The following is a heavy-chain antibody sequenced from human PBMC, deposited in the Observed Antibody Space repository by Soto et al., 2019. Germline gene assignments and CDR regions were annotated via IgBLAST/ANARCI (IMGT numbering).Heavy chain of an antibody. D-gene: IGHD3-16*01. Sequence: QVQLVESGGGVVQPGRSLRLSGAASGFSFSSYGMHWVRQAPGKGLAWVAIIWYEGNTKYYADSVKGRFTISRDNSKDTLYLQMNSLRDEDTAVYYCGGGAYFSDYWGQGTLVTVSS. J-gene: IGHJ4*02. CDR3: GGGAYFSDY. CDR2: IWYEGNTK. CDR1: GFSFSSYG. V-gene: IGHV3-33*01.